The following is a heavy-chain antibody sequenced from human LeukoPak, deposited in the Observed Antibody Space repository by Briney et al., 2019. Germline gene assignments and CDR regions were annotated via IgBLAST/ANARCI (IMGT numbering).Heavy chain of an antibody. Sequence: GGSLRLSCVASRFTFSSYAMSWVPHAPGKGLEWVSAISGSGGSTYYADSVKGRFTISRDKSKNTLYLQMNSLRAEDTAVYYSAKVGGYSYGYNWFDPWGQGTLVTVSS. D-gene: IGHD5-18*01. J-gene: IGHJ5*02. V-gene: IGHV3-23*01. CDR2: ISGSGGST. CDR1: RFTFSSYA. CDR3: AKVGGYSYGYNWFDP.